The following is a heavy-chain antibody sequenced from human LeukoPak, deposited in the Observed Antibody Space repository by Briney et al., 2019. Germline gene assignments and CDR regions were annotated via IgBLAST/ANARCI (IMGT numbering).Heavy chain of an antibody. V-gene: IGHV5-51*01. D-gene: IGHD3-16*01. CDR1: GYSSTSYW. J-gene: IGHJ5*02. CDR2: IYPGDSDT. CDR3: ARLRGLQARRNNWFDP. Sequence: GESLKISCKGSGYSSTSYWIGWVRRMPGKGLGWGGIIYPGDSDTRYSPSFQGPVTISDDKSITTAYLQCSSLKASATATYYCARLRGLQARRNNWFDPWGQGTLVTVSS.